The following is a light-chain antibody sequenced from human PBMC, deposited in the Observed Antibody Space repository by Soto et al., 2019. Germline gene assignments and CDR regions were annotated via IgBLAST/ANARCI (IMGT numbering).Light chain of an antibody. Sequence: EIVLTQSPGTLSLSPGERATLSCRASQSVRSSYLDWYQQKPGQAPRLLIYDASNRATGIPDRFSGSGSGTDFTLTISRLEPEDFAVYYCQQYGSSPWTFGQGTKVEIK. J-gene: IGKJ1*01. CDR2: DAS. V-gene: IGKV3-20*01. CDR1: QSVRSSY. CDR3: QQYGSSPWT.